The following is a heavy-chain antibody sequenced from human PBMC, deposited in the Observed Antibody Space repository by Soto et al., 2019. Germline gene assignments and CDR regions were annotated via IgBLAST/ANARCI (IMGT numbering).Heavy chain of an antibody. V-gene: IGHV1-46*03. J-gene: IGHJ4*01. Sequence: AXVKVSCKASEYTFTRFYMHWVRQAPGQGLEWMAVINPTSGSTSYAQKFQGRVTMTTDTSTSTAYMELSNLRSEDTAIYFCSRGGTIAPRREDSFDFWGHGTLVTVSS. D-gene: IGHD6-6*01. CDR3: SRGGTIAPRREDSFDF. CDR1: EYTFTRFY. CDR2: INPTSGST.